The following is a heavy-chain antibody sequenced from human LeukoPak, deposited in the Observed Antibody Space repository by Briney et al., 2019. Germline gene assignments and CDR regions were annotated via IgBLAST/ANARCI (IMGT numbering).Heavy chain of an antibody. Sequence: ASAKVPCKASGYTFTSYYMHWVRQAPGQGLEWMGIINPSGGSTSYAQKFQGRVTMTRDTSTSTVYMELSSLRSEDTAVYYCARDSPTGDILTGYYFYYGMDVWGQGTTVTVSS. J-gene: IGHJ6*02. CDR3: ARDSPTGDILTGYYFYYGMDV. CDR1: GYTFTSYY. CDR2: INPSGGST. D-gene: IGHD3-9*01. V-gene: IGHV1-46*01.